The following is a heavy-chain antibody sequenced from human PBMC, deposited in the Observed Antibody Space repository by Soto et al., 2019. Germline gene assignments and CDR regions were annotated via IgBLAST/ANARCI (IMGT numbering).Heavy chain of an antibody. Sequence: QVKLVESGGGVVQPGRSLRLSCVASGFTFSRYAMDWVRQAPGEGLKWVAIISYDGRNEYYADSVKGRFTISRDNSKNTLYLQMNSLRSEDTAVYYCAKGRGGWRNYGLDVWGQGTTVTVSS. CDR2: ISYDGRNE. CDR3: AKGRGGWRNYGLDV. V-gene: IGHV3-30*18. D-gene: IGHD6-19*01. CDR1: GFTFSRYA. J-gene: IGHJ6*02.